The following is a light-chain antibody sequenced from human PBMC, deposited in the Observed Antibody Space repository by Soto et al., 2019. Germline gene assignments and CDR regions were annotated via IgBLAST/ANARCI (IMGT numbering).Light chain of an antibody. Sequence: QSALTQPASVSGSPGQSITISCTGTSSDVGGYNFVSWYQHHPGKAPKLIIYDVSNRPSGVSNRFSGSKSGNTASLTISGLQAEHEADYYCTSYTTSITYVFGTGTKVTVL. J-gene: IGLJ1*01. CDR3: TSYTTSITYV. V-gene: IGLV2-14*03. CDR1: SSDVGGYNF. CDR2: DVS.